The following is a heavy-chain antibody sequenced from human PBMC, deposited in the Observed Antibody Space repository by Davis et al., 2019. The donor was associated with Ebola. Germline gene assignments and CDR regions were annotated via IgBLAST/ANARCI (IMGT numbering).Heavy chain of an antibody. CDR2: INHSGST. CDR3: ARGRVRMDV. CDR1: GGSFSGYY. J-gene: IGHJ6*02. V-gene: IGHV4-34*01. Sequence: MPSETLSLTCAVYGGSFSGYYWSWIRQPPGKGLEWIGEINHSGSTNYNPSLKSRVTISVDTFKNQFSLKLSSVTAADTAVYYCARGRVRMDVWGQGTTVTVSS.